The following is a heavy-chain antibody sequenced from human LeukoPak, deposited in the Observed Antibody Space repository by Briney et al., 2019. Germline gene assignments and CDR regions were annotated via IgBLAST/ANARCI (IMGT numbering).Heavy chain of an antibody. CDR3: ASATVPGYFQH. J-gene: IGHJ1*01. Sequence: SETLSLTCTVSGGSISSYYWSWIRQPPGKGLEWIGYIYYSGSTNYNPSLKSRVTISVDTSKNQFSLKLSSATAADTAVYYCASATVPGYFQHWGQGTLVTVSS. CDR2: IYYSGST. CDR1: GGSISSYY. D-gene: IGHD4-17*01. V-gene: IGHV4-59*01.